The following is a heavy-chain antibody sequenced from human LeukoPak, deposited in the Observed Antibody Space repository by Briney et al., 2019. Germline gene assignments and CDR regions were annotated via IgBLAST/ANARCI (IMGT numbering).Heavy chain of an antibody. CDR3: TKTHYWSGYHDY. J-gene: IGHJ4*02. Sequence: GGSLRLSCAASGFTFSNAWMSWVRQAPGKGLEWVGRIKSKTDGGTTDYAAPVKGRFTISRDDSKNTLYLQMNSLKTADTAVYYCTKTHYWSGYHDYWGQGTLVTVSS. CDR1: GFTFSNAW. V-gene: IGHV3-15*01. D-gene: IGHD3-3*02. CDR2: IKSKTDGGTT.